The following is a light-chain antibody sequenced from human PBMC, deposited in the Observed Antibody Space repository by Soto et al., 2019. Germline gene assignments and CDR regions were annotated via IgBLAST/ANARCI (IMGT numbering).Light chain of an antibody. CDR1: QSVSSK. J-gene: IGKJ4*01. Sequence: EIVMTQSPATLSVSPGERATISCRASQSVSSKLAWYQQKPGQAPKLLIFEASTMATGIPDRFSGRGSGTDFTLTISSLQSEASAVYFCQQYNDWPPITFGGGTKVDIK. V-gene: IGKV3-15*01. CDR3: QQYNDWPPIT. CDR2: EAS.